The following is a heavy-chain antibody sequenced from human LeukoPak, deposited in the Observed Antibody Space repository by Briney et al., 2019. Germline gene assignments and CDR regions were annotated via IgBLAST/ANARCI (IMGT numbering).Heavy chain of an antibody. V-gene: IGHV4-4*07. CDR3: AQIGYYYGMDV. Sequence: SETLSLTCTVSGGSISSYYWSWIRQPAGEGLEWIGRIYTSGSTNYNPSLKSRVTMSVDTSKNQFSLKLSSVTAADTAVYYCAQIGYYYGMDVWGQGTTVTVSS. D-gene: IGHD2-21*01. J-gene: IGHJ6*02. CDR1: GGSISSYY. CDR2: IYTSGST.